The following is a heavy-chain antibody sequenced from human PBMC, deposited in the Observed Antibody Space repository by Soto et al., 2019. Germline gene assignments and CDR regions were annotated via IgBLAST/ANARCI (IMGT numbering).Heavy chain of an antibody. V-gene: IGHV5-10-1*01. D-gene: IGHD3-10*01. CDR2: IDPSDSYT. CDR3: ARPFGELSQHYYYGMDV. CDR1: GYRFTNYW. Sequence: PGESLKISCKGSGYRFTNYWINWVRQMPGKGLEWMGRIDPSDSYTNYSPSFQGHVTISADKSISTAYLQWSSLKASDTAMYYCARPFGELSQHYYYGMDVWGQGTTVTVSS. J-gene: IGHJ6*02.